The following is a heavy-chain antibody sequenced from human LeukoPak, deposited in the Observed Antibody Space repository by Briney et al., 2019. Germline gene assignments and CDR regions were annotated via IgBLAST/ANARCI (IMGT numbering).Heavy chain of an antibody. CDR1: GGTFSSYA. J-gene: IGHJ6*03. CDR3: SGGSKLGYHYYYYMDV. Sequence: SVKVSCKASGGTFSSYAISWVRQAPGQGLEWMGGITPIFGTANYAQKFQGRVTITTDESTSTAYMELSSLRSEDTTVYYCSGGSKLGYHYYYYMDVWGKGTTVTVSS. D-gene: IGHD2-15*01. CDR2: ITPIFGTA. V-gene: IGHV1-69*05.